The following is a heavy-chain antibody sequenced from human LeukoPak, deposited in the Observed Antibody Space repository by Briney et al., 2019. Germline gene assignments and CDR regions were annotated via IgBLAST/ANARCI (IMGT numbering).Heavy chain of an antibody. CDR3: ARDSKPTTVIITPIDY. Sequence: PGGSLRLSCAACGFTFSSYDMHWVRQATGKGLEWVSAIGTAGDTYYPGSVKGQFTISRDNAKNSLYLQMNSLRAEDTAVYYCARDSKPTTVIITPIDYWGQGTLVTVSS. D-gene: IGHD3-9*01. CDR1: GFTFSSYD. CDR2: IGTAGDT. J-gene: IGHJ4*02. V-gene: IGHV3-13*03.